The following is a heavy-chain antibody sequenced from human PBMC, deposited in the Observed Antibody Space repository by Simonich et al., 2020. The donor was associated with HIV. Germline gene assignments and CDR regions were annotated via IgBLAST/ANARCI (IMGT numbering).Heavy chain of an antibody. CDR2: VAPEVGEK. J-gene: IGHJ2*01. CDR1: GHTLTELS. V-gene: IGHV1-24*01. D-gene: IGHD3-9*01. Sequence: QVQLVQSGAEVKKPGASVKVSCKVSGHTLTELSMHWVRQTPGRGLEWMVGVAPEVGEKIYGHKFQGRVTMTEDTSTDTAYMELSSLRSEDTALYYCATWEVKDNVLTGFSYWYFDLWGRGTLVTVSS. CDR3: ATWEVKDNVLTGFSYWYFDL.